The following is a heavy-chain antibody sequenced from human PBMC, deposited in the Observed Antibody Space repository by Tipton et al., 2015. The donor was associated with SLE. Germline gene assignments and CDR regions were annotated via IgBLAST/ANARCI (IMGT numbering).Heavy chain of an antibody. CDR1: GGSISSGGYY. Sequence: TLSLTCTVSGGSISSGGYYWSWIRQHPGKGLEWIGYIYYSGSTYYNPSLKSRVTISVDTSKNQFSLKLSSVTAADTAVYYCARSGTARIAGAGPAFDIWGQGTMVTVSS. V-gene: IGHV4-31*03. D-gene: IGHD6-19*01. CDR2: IYYSGST. J-gene: IGHJ3*02. CDR3: ARSGTARIAGAGPAFDI.